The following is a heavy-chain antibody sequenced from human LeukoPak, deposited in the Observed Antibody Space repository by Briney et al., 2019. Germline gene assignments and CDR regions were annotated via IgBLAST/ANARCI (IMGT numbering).Heavy chain of an antibody. Sequence: ASVKVSCKASGYTFTSYGISWVRQAPGQGLEWMGWISAYNGNTSYAQKLQGRVTMTTDTSTSTAYMELRSLRSDDTAVYYCASSSSGWFQRTMDYWGQGTLVTVSS. CDR1: GYTFTSYG. J-gene: IGHJ4*02. V-gene: IGHV1-18*01. CDR2: ISAYNGNT. D-gene: IGHD6-19*01. CDR3: ASSSSGWFQRTMDY.